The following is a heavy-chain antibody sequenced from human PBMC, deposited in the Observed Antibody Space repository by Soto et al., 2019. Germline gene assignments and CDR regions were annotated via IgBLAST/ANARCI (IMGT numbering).Heavy chain of an antibody. CDR2: IKGKIDGGTT. CDR3: STGLYYFDY. J-gene: IGHJ4*02. CDR1: GFTFSNAW. Sequence: GGSLRLSCAASGFTFSNAWMNWVRQAPGKGLEWVGRIKGKIDGGTTDYAAPVKGRFTISRDDSKNTLYLQMNSLETEDTAIYYCSTGLYYFDYWGQGTLVTVSS. V-gene: IGHV3-15*07.